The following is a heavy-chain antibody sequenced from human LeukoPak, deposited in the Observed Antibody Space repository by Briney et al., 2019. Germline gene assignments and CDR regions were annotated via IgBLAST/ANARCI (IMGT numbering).Heavy chain of an antibody. J-gene: IGHJ4*02. CDR2: ISSSSSYI. CDR3: ARHGYDILTGYYSLFDY. CDR1: GFTFSSYS. D-gene: IGHD3-9*01. V-gene: IGHV3-21*01. Sequence: PGGSLRLSCAASGFTFSSYSMNWVRQAPGKGLEWVSSISSSSSYIYYADSVKGRFTISRDNAKNSLYLQMNSLRAEDTAVYYCARHGYDILTGYYSLFDYWGQGTLVTVSS.